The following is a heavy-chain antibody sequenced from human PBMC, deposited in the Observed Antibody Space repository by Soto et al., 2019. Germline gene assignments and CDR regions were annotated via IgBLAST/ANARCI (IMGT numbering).Heavy chain of an antibody. J-gene: IGHJ4*02. Sequence: QVQLVQSGPEVTMPGASVKVSCQPSGYTCTAYGLAWLRRAPGQRPEWLGWVGTANAHTTYAEKFQGRVTMISDRSTTTTDMELRSLRSHDTAVYYSARDLNTDPTASYSLAYWGEGTLVTVSS. D-gene: IGHD2-21*02. V-gene: IGHV1-18*01. CDR2: VGTANAHT. CDR3: ARDLNTDPTASYSLAY. CDR1: GYTCTAYG.